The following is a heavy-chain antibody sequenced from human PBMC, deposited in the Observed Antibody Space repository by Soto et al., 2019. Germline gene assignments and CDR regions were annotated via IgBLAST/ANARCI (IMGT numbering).Heavy chain of an antibody. CDR3: ARLFCSTTTFDSWFDP. V-gene: IGHV5-10-1*01. CDR2: IDPRDSYV. D-gene: IGHD2-2*01. Sequence: GESLKISCTGFGYTFTTFWISWVRQMPGKGLEWMGRIDPRDSYVNYSPSFQGHVTISVDKSISTAYLQWGSLKASDTAMYYCARLFCSTTTFDSWFDPWGQGTLVTVS. CDR1: GYTFTTFW. J-gene: IGHJ5*02.